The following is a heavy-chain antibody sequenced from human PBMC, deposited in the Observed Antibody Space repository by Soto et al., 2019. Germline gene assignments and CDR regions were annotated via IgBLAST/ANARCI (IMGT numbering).Heavy chain of an antibody. CDR3: ARDHKVVRRLTKSGMDV. J-gene: IGHJ6*02. Sequence: SVKVSCKASGGTFSSYAISWVRQAPGQGLEWMGGIIPIFGTANYAQKFQGRVTITADESTSTAYMELSSLRSEDTAVYYCARDHKVVRRLTKSGMDVWGQGTTVTVSS. CDR2: IIPIFGTA. D-gene: IGHD3-10*01. V-gene: IGHV1-69*13. CDR1: GGTFSSYA.